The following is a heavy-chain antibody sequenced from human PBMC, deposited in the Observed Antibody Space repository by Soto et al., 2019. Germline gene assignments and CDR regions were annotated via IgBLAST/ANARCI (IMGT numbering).Heavy chain of an antibody. D-gene: IGHD2-2*01. J-gene: IGHJ4*02. CDR3: ARDNCSSTSCYVDY. CDR2: ISYDGSNK. CDR1: GFTFSSYA. V-gene: IGHV3-30-3*01. Sequence: GGSLRLSCAASGFTFSSYAMHWVRQAPGKGLEWVAVISYDGSNKYYADSVKGRFTISRDNSKNTLYLQMSSLRAEDAAVYYCARDNCSSTSCYVDYWGQGTLVTVSS.